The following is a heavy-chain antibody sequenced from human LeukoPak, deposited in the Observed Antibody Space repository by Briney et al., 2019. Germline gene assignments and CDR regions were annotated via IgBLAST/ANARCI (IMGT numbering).Heavy chain of an antibody. Sequence: PGRSLRLSCAASGFTFSSYAMHWVRQAPGKGLECVAVISYDGSNKYYADSVKGRFTISRDNSKNTLYLQMNSLRAEDTAVYYCARDRSGGWLRFYYYYGMDVWGQGTTVTVSS. V-gene: IGHV3-30*04. CDR2: ISYDGSNK. D-gene: IGHD5-12*01. CDR1: GFTFSSYA. CDR3: ARDRSGGWLRFYYYYGMDV. J-gene: IGHJ6*02.